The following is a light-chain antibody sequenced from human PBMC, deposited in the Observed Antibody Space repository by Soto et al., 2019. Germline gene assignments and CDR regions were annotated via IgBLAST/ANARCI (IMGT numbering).Light chain of an antibody. V-gene: IGKV4-1*01. CDR3: QQSYSDFFT. CDR2: WAS. CDR1: QSLLYSSNNKTY. Sequence: DIVMTQSPDSLTVSLGERATINCKSSQSLLYSSNNKTYLAWYQRRPGQSPKMPIFWASARESGVPDRFAGSESETEFTLTISGLQAEDAAVYYCQQSYSDFFTFGQGTRLEIK. J-gene: IGKJ2*01.